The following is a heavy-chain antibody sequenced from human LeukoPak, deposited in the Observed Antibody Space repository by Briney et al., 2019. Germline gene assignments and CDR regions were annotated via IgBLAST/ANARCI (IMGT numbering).Heavy chain of an antibody. CDR1: GYTFSSYH. CDR3: ARDSRVVPAAGHYFDS. J-gene: IGHJ4*02. Sequence: GASVKVSCKASGYTFSSYHIHWVRQAPGQGLEWMGIINPSSGSTSYAQKFQGRVTMTRDTSTSIVYMELSSLRSEDTAVYYCARDSRVVPAAGHYFDSWGQGILVTVSS. CDR2: INPSSGST. V-gene: IGHV1-46*01. D-gene: IGHD2-2*01.